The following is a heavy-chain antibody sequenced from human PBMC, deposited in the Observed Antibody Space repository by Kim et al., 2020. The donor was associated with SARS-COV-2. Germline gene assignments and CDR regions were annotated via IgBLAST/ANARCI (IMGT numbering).Heavy chain of an antibody. J-gene: IGHJ2*01. CDR3: ARDGGGPAYCFFNL. D-gene: IGHD2-15*01. Sequence: EADSVKGRFTITRDNSKNTVYLQMNSLTVEDTAEYFCARDGGGPAYCFFNLWGRGTQVSVSS. V-gene: IGHV3-53*01.